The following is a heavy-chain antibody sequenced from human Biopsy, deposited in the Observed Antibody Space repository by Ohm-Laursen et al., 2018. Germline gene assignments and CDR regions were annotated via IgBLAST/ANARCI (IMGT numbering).Heavy chain of an antibody. Sequence: SETLSLTWTVSRASISNYYWTWIRQSPGKGLEWIGYIYYTGSTNYNPSVKSRVTISVDTSKNQFSLKLNSVTAADTAVYFCARDSRGGHLNTTLITGKNLDSWGQGILVTVSS. J-gene: IGHJ4*02. CDR2: IYYTGST. D-gene: IGHD3-16*01. CDR3: ARDSRGGHLNTTLITGKNLDS. CDR1: RASISNYY. V-gene: IGHV4-59*01.